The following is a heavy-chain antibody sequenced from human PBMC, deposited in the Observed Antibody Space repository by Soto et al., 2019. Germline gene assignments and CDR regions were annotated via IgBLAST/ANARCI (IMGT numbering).Heavy chain of an antibody. Sequence: PGESLTTSCKTSGYNFTTYWITWVLQMPGKGLKWMGRIDPSDSYTHYSPSFRGHVTISGDKSITTAYLQWTSLKASDTAMYYCARLSGNGYNSGFSFDFWGQGTMVTVSS. CDR3: ARLSGNGYNSGFSFDF. J-gene: IGHJ4*02. CDR2: IDPSDSYT. D-gene: IGHD5-12*01. CDR1: GYNFTTYW. V-gene: IGHV5-10-1*01.